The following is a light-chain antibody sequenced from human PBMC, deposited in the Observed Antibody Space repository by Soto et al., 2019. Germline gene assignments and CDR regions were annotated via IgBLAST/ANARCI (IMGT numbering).Light chain of an antibody. CDR1: SSDVGSYDR. V-gene: IGLV2-23*02. CDR3: CSSVGSPNWV. Sequence: QSALTQPASVSGSPGQSIAISCTGTSSDVGSYDRVSWYQHHPGKAPTLMIYEVNKRPSGVSDRFSGSKSGNTASLTISGLQAEDEADYCCCSSVGSPNWVFGGGTKLTVL. CDR2: EVN. J-gene: IGLJ3*02.